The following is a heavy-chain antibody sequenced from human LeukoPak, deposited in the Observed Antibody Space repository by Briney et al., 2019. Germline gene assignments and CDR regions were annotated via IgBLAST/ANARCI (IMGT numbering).Heavy chain of an antibody. CDR2: IKQDGSEK. CDR3: ARDNRDGDDFEY. CDR1: GFTLSSYW. D-gene: IGHD4-17*01. Sequence: GGSLRLSCAASGFTLSSYWMSWVRQAPGKGLEWAANIKQDGSEKYYVGSVKDRYTISKDHAENSLYQQMNRLRAEETAGYYCARDNRDGDDFEYRGQGTLVNVSS. V-gene: IGHV3-7*01. J-gene: IGHJ4*02.